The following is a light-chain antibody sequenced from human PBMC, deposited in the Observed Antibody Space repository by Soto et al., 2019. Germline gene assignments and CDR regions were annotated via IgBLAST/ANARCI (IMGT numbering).Light chain of an antibody. CDR3: SSHTDRQSYL. J-gene: IGLJ1*01. Sequence: QSALTQPPSASGSPGQSVTISCAGTSSDVGGYNYVSWYQQYPGKVPKLMIYEVSERPSGVPDRFSGSKSGNTASLTISGLQADDEADYYCSSHTDRQSYLFGTGTKVTVL. CDR2: EVS. V-gene: IGLV2-8*01. CDR1: SSDVGGYNY.